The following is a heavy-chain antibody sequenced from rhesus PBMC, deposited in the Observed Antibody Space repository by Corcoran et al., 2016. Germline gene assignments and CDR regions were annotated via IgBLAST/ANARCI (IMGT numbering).Heavy chain of an antibody. CDR1: GGSISGYS. D-gene: IGHD2-27*01. CDR2: IDGKSAST. Sequence: QVKLQQWGAGLVKPSETLSLTCAVYGGSISGYSWSWIRQPPGKRLEWIGNIDGKSASTNYHPSLKKRVTMSKDTSKNQFSLKLSSVTAADTAVYYCARGFTAGTFDYWGQGVLVTVSS. CDR3: ARGFTAGTFDY. J-gene: IGHJ4*01. V-gene: IGHV4-73*01.